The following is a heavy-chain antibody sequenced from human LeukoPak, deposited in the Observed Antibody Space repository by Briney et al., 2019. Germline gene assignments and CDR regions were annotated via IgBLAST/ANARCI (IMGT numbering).Heavy chain of an antibody. D-gene: IGHD6-19*01. CDR1: GYTFTSYG. Sequence: ASVKVSCKASGYTFTSYGISWVRQAPGQGLEWMGWISAYNGNTNYAQKLQGRVTMTTDTSTSTAYMELRSLRSDDTAVYYCVRARGRWLPTQDAFDIWGQGTMVTVSS. CDR2: ISAYNGNT. CDR3: VRARGRWLPTQDAFDI. V-gene: IGHV1-18*01. J-gene: IGHJ3*02.